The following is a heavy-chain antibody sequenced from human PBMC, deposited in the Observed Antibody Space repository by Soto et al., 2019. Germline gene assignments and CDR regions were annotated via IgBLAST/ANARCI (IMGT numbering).Heavy chain of an antibody. Sequence: QVQLVQSGAEVKKPGASVKVSCKTSGYTFTGYYIHWVRQAPGQGLEWMGWISPDSGGTNYAQKFQGRVTMTRDTSLSTAYMELSWLRSDDTAVYYCARDSAPGYDYHSYAYWGQGTLVTVSS. D-gene: IGHD5-12*01. CDR1: GYTFTGYY. CDR3: ARDSAPGYDYHSYAY. J-gene: IGHJ4*02. V-gene: IGHV1-2*02. CDR2: ISPDSGGT.